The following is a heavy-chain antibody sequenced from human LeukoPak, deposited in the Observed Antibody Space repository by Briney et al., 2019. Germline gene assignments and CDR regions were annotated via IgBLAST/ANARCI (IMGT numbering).Heavy chain of an antibody. CDR3: AKDISYDILTGYLDY. V-gene: IGHV3-9*01. D-gene: IGHD3-9*01. Sequence: GGSLRHSCAASGFTFDDYAMHWVRQAPGKGLEWVSGISWNSGSIGYADSVKGRFTISRDNAKNSLYLQMNSLRAEDTALYYCAKDISYDILTGYLDYWGQGTLVTVSS. CDR1: GFTFDDYA. CDR2: ISWNSGSI. J-gene: IGHJ4*02.